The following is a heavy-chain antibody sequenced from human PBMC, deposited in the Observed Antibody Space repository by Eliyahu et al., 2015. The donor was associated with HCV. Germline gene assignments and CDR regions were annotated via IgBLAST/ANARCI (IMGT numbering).Heavy chain of an antibody. D-gene: IGHD1-1*01. CDR3: ARVNDGAGFCFDL. CDR1: RGTFTSYT. J-gene: IGHJ4*02. V-gene: IGHV1-69*08. CDR2: VIPIXGTX. Sequence: QVQLVQSGAEVKKPGSSVKVSCKXSRGTFTSYTVTWVRQAPGQGLEWVGRVIPIXGTXDYXQKFQGRVTITADESTGTVYMNLSSLKSEDTAIYYCARVNDGAGFCFDLWGQGTLVTVSS.